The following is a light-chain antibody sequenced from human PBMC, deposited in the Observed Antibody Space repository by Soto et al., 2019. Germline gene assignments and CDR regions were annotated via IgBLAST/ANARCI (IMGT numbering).Light chain of an antibody. CDR1: QSVSGN. V-gene: IGKV3-15*01. CDR3: KVSTLLPST. CDR2: GAS. J-gene: IGKJ5*01. Sequence: IVITQTPATLSVSPGDRATLSCRPSQSVSGNLAWYQQNPGQAPRLLIYGASTRATGIPARFSGSGSGTEFTLTISILQAEDFTPYFSKVSTLLPSTFGQ.